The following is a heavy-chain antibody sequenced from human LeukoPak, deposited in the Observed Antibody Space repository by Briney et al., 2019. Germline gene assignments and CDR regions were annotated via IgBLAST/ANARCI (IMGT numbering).Heavy chain of an antibody. Sequence: SETLSLTCAVYGGSFSGYYWSWIRQPPGKGLEWIGEINHSGSTNYNPSLKSRVTISVDTSKNQFSLKLSSATAADTAVYYCASLAAAGRLGFQHWGQGTLVTVSS. CDR2: INHSGST. D-gene: IGHD6-13*01. J-gene: IGHJ1*01. CDR1: GGSFSGYY. CDR3: ASLAAAGRLGFQH. V-gene: IGHV4-34*01.